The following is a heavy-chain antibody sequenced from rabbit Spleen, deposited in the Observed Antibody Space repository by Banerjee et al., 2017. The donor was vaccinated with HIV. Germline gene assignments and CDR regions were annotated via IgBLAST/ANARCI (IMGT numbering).Heavy chain of an antibody. D-gene: IGHD2-1*01. V-gene: IGHV1S40*01. Sequence: QSLEESGGDLVKPGASLTLTCTASTFSFSSGNYMCWVRQAPGKGLEWIGCIYGGSSGNTYYATWAKGRFTISKTSSTTVTLQMNSLTAADTATYFCARYDNSIGDLDLWGPGTLVTVS. CDR2: IYGGSSGNT. CDR1: TFSFSSGNY. CDR3: ARYDNSIGDLDL. J-gene: IGHJ4*01.